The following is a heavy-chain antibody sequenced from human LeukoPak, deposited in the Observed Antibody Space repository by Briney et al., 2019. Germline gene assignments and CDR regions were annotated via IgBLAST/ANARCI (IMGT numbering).Heavy chain of an antibody. V-gene: IGHV4-59*01. Sequence: SETLSLSCTVSGASTSHFYWNWIRQPPGKGLEWIGYMHNSGSSKHSPSLKSRVTISIYTSKNQFSLQLTSVTAADTAIYYCARSAEWLRNAFDIWGQGTMVSVSS. J-gene: IGHJ3*02. CDR2: MHNSGSS. CDR3: ARSAEWLRNAFDI. CDR1: GASTSHFY. D-gene: IGHD5-12*01.